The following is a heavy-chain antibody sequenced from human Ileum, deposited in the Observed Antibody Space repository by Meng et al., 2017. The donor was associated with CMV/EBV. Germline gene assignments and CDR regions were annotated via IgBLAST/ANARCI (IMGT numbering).Heavy chain of an antibody. CDR2: ISGSGGST. D-gene: IGHD1-26*01. Sequence: LSCAASGFTFSSFAMSWVRQAPGKGLEWVSAISGSGGSTYYADSVKGRFTISRDNSKNTLYLQMNSLRAEDTAVYYCAKSKSGSYYYWGQGTLVTVSS. J-gene: IGHJ4*02. CDR1: GFTFSSFA. CDR3: AKSKSGSYYY. V-gene: IGHV3-23*01.